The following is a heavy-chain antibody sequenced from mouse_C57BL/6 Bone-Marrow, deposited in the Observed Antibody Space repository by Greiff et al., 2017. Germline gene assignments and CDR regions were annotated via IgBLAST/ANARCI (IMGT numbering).Heavy chain of an antibody. J-gene: IGHJ3*01. CDR2: IRLKSVNYAT. V-gene: IGHV6-3*01. CDR3: TNGLRRGLAY. D-gene: IGHD2-2*01. Sequence: EVQGVESGGGLVQPGGSLKLSCVASGFTFRNYWMNRVRQSPEEGLGWVAQIRLKSVNYATPYSESVTGRFTISRDDSKSSVYLQMNNLRAEDTGIYYCTNGLRRGLAYWGQGTLVTVSA. CDR1: GFTFRNYW.